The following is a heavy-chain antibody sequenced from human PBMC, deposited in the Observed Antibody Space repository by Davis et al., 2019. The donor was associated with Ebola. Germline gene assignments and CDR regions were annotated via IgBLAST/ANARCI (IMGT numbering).Heavy chain of an antibody. V-gene: IGHV3-23*01. D-gene: IGHD3-10*01. CDR1: GFTFSSYA. Sequence: PGGSLRLSCVASGFTFSSYAMSWVRQAPGKGLEWVSAISGSGRTTYYADSVKGRFTISRDNSKNTLYLQMNSLRAEDTAVYYCVRVRYGGSFDVWGRGTLVTVSS. J-gene: IGHJ3*01. CDR3: VRVRYGGSFDV. CDR2: ISGSGRTT.